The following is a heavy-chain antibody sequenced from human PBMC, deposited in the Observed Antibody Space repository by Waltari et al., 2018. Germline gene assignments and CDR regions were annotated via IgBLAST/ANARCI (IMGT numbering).Heavy chain of an antibody. J-gene: IGHJ3*01. Sequence: QVHLVESGGGVVPPGGSLRLSCAASGFTCSAYGLPWGRQAPGKGLEWVAFIRYDASDIYYRDSVKGRFTISRDNSKNTLFLQMSSLRPEDTAVYYCAKVGVGLTTWYPFDVWGQGTMVTVSS. CDR3: AKVGVGLTTWYPFDV. CDR2: IRYDASDI. D-gene: IGHD1-1*01. CDR1: GFTCSAYG. V-gene: IGHV3-30*02.